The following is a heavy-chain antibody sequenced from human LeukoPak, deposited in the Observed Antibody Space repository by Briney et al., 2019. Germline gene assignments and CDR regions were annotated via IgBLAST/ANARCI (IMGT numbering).Heavy chain of an antibody. CDR3: ASSVGSTDY. Sequence: SETLSLTCAVYGESLSKYYWTWIRQSPGKGLEWIGEINHRGSTNLNPSLKSRVTLSVDTSKHQFSLKLTSVTAADASVYYCASSVGSTDYWGQGTLVTVSS. CDR1: GESLSKYY. D-gene: IGHD1-26*01. J-gene: IGHJ4*02. V-gene: IGHV4-34*01. CDR2: INHRGST.